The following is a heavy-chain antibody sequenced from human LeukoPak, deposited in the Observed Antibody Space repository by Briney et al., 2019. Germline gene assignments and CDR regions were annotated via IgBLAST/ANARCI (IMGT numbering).Heavy chain of an antibody. CDR3: ARGPYYYGSGSYYSH. J-gene: IGHJ4*02. Sequence: SETLSLTCAVYGGSFSGYYWSWLRQPPGKGLEWVGEINHSGSTNYNPSLKSRVTISVDTSKNQFSLKLSSVTAADTAVYYCARGPYYYGSGSYYSHWGQGTLVTVSS. CDR1: GGSFSGYY. D-gene: IGHD3-10*01. CDR2: INHSGST. V-gene: IGHV4-34*01.